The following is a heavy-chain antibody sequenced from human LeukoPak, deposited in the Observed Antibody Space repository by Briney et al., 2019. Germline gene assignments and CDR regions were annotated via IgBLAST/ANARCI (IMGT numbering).Heavy chain of an antibody. CDR1: GFTFSSYA. D-gene: IGHD3-22*01. Sequence: PGGSLRLSCAASGFTFSSYAMHWVRQAPGKRLEWVAVISYDGSNKYYADSVKGRFTISRDNSKNTLYLQMNSLRAEDTAVYYCARDRLVYYYDSSGYYYGYWGQGTLVTVSS. CDR3: ARDRLVYYYDSSGYYYGY. V-gene: IGHV3-30-3*01. CDR2: ISYDGSNK. J-gene: IGHJ4*02.